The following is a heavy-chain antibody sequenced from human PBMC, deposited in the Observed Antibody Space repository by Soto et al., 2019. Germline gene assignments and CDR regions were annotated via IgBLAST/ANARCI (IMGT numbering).Heavy chain of an antibody. V-gene: IGHV1-18*01. J-gene: IGHJ4*02. CDR1: GYTFTSYG. CDR3: TQERTIRAWFYY. D-gene: IGHD1-1*01. Sequence: ASVKVSCKASGYTFTSYGISWVRQAPGQGLEWMGWISAYNGNTNYAQKLQGRVTMTTDTSTSTAYMELRSLRSDETAVYYCTQERTIRAWFYYWGQGTLVTVSS. CDR2: ISAYNGNT.